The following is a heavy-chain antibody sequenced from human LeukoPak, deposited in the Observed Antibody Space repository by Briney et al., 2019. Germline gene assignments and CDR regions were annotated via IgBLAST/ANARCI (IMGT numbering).Heavy chain of an antibody. V-gene: IGHV3-74*01. Sequence: PGGSLRLSCTASGFSFSGHWMHWARQLPGKGLVWVSRISPTGSTTSYADSVKGRFTVSRDNAKNTLYLQVNNLRAEDTAVYYCARDQLAIRGYFDYWGQGTLVTVSS. CDR2: ISPTGSTT. D-gene: IGHD6-13*01. CDR1: GFSFSGHW. J-gene: IGHJ4*02. CDR3: ARDQLAIRGYFDY.